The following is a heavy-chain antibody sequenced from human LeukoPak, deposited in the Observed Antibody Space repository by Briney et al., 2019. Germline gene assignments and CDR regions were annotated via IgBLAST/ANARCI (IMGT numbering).Heavy chain of an antibody. CDR1: GGSFSGYY. Sequence: SETLSLTCAVYGGSFSGYYWSWIRQPPGKGLEWIGEINHSGSTNYNPSLKSRVTISVDTSKNQFSLKLSSVTAADTAVYYCARDRDYVWGSPDQSSAPFDYWGQGTLVTVSS. CDR2: INHSGST. V-gene: IGHV4-34*01. J-gene: IGHJ4*02. CDR3: ARDRDYVWGSPDQSSAPFDY. D-gene: IGHD3-16*01.